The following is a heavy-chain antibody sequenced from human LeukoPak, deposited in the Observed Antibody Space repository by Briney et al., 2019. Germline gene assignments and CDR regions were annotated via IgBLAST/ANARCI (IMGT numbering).Heavy chain of an antibody. CDR2: ISGSGGST. J-gene: IGHJ3*02. D-gene: IGHD2-15*01. CDR3: ARDGRIVVVVAAHAFDI. Sequence: GGSLRLSCAASGFTFSSYAMSWVRQAPGKGLEWVSAISGSGGSTCYADSVKGRFTISRDNSKNTLYLQMNSLRAEDTAVYYCARDGRIVVVVAAHAFDIWGQGTMVTVSS. V-gene: IGHV3-23*01. CDR1: GFTFSSYA.